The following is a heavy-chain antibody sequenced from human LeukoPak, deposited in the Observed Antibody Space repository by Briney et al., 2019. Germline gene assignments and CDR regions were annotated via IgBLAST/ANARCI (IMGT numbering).Heavy chain of an antibody. CDR2: ISAYNGNT. CDR1: GYTFTSYG. V-gene: IGHV1-18*01. Sequence: ASVKVSCKASGYTFTSYGISWVRQAPGQGLEWMGWISAYNGNTNYAQKLQGRVTMTTDTSTSTAYMELRSLRSDDTAVYYCARDPPNPHLYSSSSADDYWGQGTLVTVSS. CDR3: ARDPPNPHLYSSSSADDY. D-gene: IGHD6-6*01. J-gene: IGHJ4*02.